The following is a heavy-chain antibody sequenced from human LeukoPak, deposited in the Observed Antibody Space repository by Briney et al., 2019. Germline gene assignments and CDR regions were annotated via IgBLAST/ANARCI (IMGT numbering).Heavy chain of an antibody. Sequence: ASVKVSCKASGGTFSSYAISWVRQAPGQGLEWMGWINPNSGGTNYAQKFQGRVTMTRDTSISTAYMELSRLRSDDTAVYYCARDRYSGSSDAFDIWGQGTMVTVSS. D-gene: IGHD1-26*01. V-gene: IGHV1-2*02. CDR2: INPNSGGT. J-gene: IGHJ3*02. CDR3: ARDRYSGSSDAFDI. CDR1: GGTFSSYA.